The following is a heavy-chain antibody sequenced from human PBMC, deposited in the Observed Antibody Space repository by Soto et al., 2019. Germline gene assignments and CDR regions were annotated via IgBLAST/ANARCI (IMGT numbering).Heavy chain of an antibody. D-gene: IGHD2-2*02. CDR3: TSFVVPAAIIWHDY. CDR2: IKSKTDGGTT. Sequence: PGGSLRLSCAASGFTFTDAWMSWVRQAPGKGLEWVGRIKSKTDGGTTDYAAPVKGRFTISRDDSKNTLYLQMDSLKTEDTAVYYCTSFVVPAAIIWHDYWGQGTQVTAPQ. CDR1: GFTFTDAW. V-gene: IGHV3-15*01. J-gene: IGHJ4*02.